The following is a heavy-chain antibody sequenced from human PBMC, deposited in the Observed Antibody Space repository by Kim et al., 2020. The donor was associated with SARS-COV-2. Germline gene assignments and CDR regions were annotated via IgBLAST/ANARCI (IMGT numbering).Heavy chain of an antibody. CDR2: ISGSGGRT. D-gene: IGHD3-10*01. V-gene: IGHV3-23*01. CDR3: AGGSGSYYKPSLYYYGMDV. Sequence: GGSLRLSCAVSGFSFSSYAMSWVRQAPGKGLEWVSAISGSGGRTYYADSVKGRFTISRDNSKNTLYLQMNSLRAEDTAVYYCAGGSGSYYKPSLYYYGMDVWGQGTTVTVSS. J-gene: IGHJ6*02. CDR1: GFSFSSYA.